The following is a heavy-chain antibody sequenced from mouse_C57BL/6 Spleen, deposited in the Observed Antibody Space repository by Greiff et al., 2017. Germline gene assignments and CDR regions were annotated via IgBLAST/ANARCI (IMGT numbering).Heavy chain of an antibody. CDR2: IDPETGGT. CDR1: GYTFTDYE. Sequence: VQLQQSGAELVRPGASVTLSCKASGYTFTDYEMHWVKQTPVHGLEWIGAIDPETGGTAYNQKFKGKAILTAEKSSSTAYMELRSLTSEDSAVYYCTRRRRNAYFDVWGTGTTVTVSS. J-gene: IGHJ1*03. CDR3: TRRRRNAYFDV. D-gene: IGHD6-5*01. V-gene: IGHV1-15*01.